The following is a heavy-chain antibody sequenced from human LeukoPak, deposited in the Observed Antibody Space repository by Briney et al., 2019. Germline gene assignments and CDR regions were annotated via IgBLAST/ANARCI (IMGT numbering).Heavy chain of an antibody. J-gene: IGHJ2*01. CDR1: GGAISSYY. Sequence: SETLSLTCTVSGGAISSYYWSWIRQPPGKGLEWIGYIYYSGSTNYNPSLRSRVTISVDTSKNQFSLKLSSVTAADTAVYYCARDGSGYYGYFDLWGRGTLVTVSS. D-gene: IGHD3-3*01. CDR2: IYYSGST. CDR3: ARDGSGYYGYFDL. V-gene: IGHV4-59*01.